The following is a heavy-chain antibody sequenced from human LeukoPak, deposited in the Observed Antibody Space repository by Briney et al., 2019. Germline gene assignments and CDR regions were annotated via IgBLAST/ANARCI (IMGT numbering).Heavy chain of an antibody. CDR1: GFTFSSYA. V-gene: IGHV3-30*04. D-gene: IGHD3-3*01. CDR3: AKDGRYYDFWSGSEAFYYYYYMDV. CDR2: ISYDGSNK. Sequence: GGSLRLSCAASGFTFSSYAMHWVRQAPGKGLEWVAVISYDGSNKYYADSVKGRFTISRDNSKNTLYLQMNSLRAEDTAVYYCAKDGRYYDFWSGSEAFYYYYYMDVWGKGTTVTVSS. J-gene: IGHJ6*03.